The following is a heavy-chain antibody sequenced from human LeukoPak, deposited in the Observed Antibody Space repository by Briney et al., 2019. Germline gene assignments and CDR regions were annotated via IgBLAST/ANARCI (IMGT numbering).Heavy chain of an antibody. D-gene: IGHD1-26*01. CDR1: TFTFSSYA. CDR3: AKDRSIGTYYTFDH. Sequence: PGGSLRLSCAASTFTFSSYAMHWVRQAPGKGLEWVSSISASGVMTYYADSVKGRFTVSRDNSKNSLYLQMSSLTAADTAVYYCAKDRSIGTYYTFDHWGQGTLVTVSS. V-gene: IGHV3-23*01. CDR2: ISASGVMT. J-gene: IGHJ4*02.